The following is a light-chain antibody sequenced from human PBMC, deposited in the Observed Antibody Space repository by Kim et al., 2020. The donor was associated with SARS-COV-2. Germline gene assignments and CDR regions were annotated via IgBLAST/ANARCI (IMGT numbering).Light chain of an antibody. CDR1: QDIGHS. CDR2: SAY. Sequence: VGDRVTISCRASQDIGHSLAWYQQKSGRPPKLLLSSAYTLGGGVPSRFSGSGSGTDFTLTVTSLQPEDFATYYCQQYFSTPPGTFGRGTKVDIK. J-gene: IGKJ1*01. V-gene: IGKV1-NL1*01. CDR3: QQYFSTPPGT.